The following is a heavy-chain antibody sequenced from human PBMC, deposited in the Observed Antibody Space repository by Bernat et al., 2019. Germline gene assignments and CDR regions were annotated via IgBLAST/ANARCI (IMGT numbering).Heavy chain of an antibody. CDR3: ARTNYYYGSDYQKKYYFDY. J-gene: IGHJ4*02. CDR2: ISTTGTTI. Sequence: QVQLVESGGDLVKPGGSLRLSCAASGFTFSDFYMTWIRQVPGKGLDWVSYISTTGTTIDYADSVKGRFTISRDNAKNSLYLQMNSLRAEDTAVYYCARTNYYYGSDYQKKYYFDYWGQGTLVTVSS. D-gene: IGHD3-10*01. V-gene: IGHV3-11*01. CDR1: GFTFSDFY.